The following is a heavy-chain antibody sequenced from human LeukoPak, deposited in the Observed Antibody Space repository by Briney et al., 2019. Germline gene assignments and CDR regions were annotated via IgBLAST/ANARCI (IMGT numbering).Heavy chain of an antibody. Sequence: GASVKVSCKASGGTFSSYAISWVRQAPGQGLEWMGGIIPIFGTANYAQKFQGRVTITADESTSTAYMELSSLRSEDTAVYYCARHPPPGDDCDYYYYYYMDVWGKGTTVTVSS. CDR1: GGTFSSYA. CDR2: IIPIFGTA. J-gene: IGHJ6*03. D-gene: IGHD4-17*01. V-gene: IGHV1-69*13. CDR3: ARHPPPGDDCDYYYYYYMDV.